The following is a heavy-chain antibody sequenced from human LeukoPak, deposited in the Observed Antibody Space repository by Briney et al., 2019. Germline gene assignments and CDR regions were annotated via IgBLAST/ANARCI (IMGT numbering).Heavy chain of an antibody. Sequence: GGSLRLSCAASRYTFSGYWMHCVRHAPGKGLVWVSRINSDGCSTSYADSVKGRFTISGDNAKNTLYLQMNSVRAEDTAVYYCARVWTAVVPAAMPIYYFVYWGQGTLVTVSS. J-gene: IGHJ4*02. D-gene: IGHD2-2*01. CDR3: ARVWTAVVPAAMPIYYFVY. V-gene: IGHV3-74*01. CDR1: RYTFSGYW. CDR2: INSDGCST.